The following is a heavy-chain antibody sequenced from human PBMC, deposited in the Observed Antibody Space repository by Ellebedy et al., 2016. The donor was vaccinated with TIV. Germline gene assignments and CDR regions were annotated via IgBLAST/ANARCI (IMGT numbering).Heavy chain of an antibody. CDR2: VFHSGST. CDR1: GGSISNYY. D-gene: IGHD2-21*02. V-gene: IGHV4-59*01. CDR3: ARDRVLRGGDPYSYYAMDV. J-gene: IGHJ6*02. Sequence: GSLRLSCTVSGGSISNYYWSWIRQPPGEGLEWIGYVFHSGSTSYNPSLKSRVTISIDPSKNQFPLMLTSVTPADTAVYYCARDRVLRGGDPYSYYAMDVWGQGTTVTVSS.